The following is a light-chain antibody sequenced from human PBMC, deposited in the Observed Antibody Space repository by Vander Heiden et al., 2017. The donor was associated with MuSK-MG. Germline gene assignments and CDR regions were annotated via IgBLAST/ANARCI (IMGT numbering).Light chain of an antibody. CDR1: SSDVGGYNY. CDR2: DVS. CDR3: CSYAGSYTSDVV. Sequence: QSALTQPRSVSGSPGPSVTISCTGTSSDVGGYNYVSWYQQHPGKAPKLMMYDVSKRPSGVPDRFSGSKSGNTASLTISGLQAEDEADDYCCSYAGSYTSDVVFGGGTKLTVL. V-gene: IGLV2-11*01. J-gene: IGLJ2*01.